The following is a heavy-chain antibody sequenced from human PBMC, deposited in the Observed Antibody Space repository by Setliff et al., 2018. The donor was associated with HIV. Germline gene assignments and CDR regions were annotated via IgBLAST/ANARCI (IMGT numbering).Heavy chain of an antibody. D-gene: IGHD3-22*01. V-gene: IGHV4-34*01. Sequence: SETLSLTCAVYGGSFSGYYWSWIRPPPGKGLEWIGEINHSGSNNYNPSLKSRVTISVNTSKNQFSLKLSSVTAADTAVFYCARLTTTYYYDSSAYYHPVWGQGTLVTVSS. J-gene: IGHJ4*02. CDR3: ARLTTTYYYDSSAYYHPV. CDR2: INHSGSN. CDR1: GGSFSGYY.